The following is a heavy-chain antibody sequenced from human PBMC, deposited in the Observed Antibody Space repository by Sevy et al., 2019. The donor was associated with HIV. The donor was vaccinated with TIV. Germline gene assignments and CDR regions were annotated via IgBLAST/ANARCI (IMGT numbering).Heavy chain of an antibody. Sequence: SETLSLTCTVSGYSISSGYYWGWIRQPPGKGLEWIGSIYHSGSTYYNPSLKSRVNISVDTSKNQFSLKLSSVTAADTAVYYCAGPPVVVRSLYFDYWGQGTLVTVSS. D-gene: IGHD2-15*01. CDR3: AGPPVVVRSLYFDY. CDR2: IYHSGST. V-gene: IGHV4-38-2*02. CDR1: GYSISSGYY. J-gene: IGHJ4*02.